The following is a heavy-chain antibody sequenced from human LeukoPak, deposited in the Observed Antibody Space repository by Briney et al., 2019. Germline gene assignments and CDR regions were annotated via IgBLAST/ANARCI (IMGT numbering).Heavy chain of an antibody. D-gene: IGHD2-21*02. CDR1: GFIFGDYA. V-gene: IGHV3-49*03. Sequence: PGRSLRLSCTASGFIFGDYAMSWFRQAPGKGLEWVGFIRRKAYSETTQYAASVKGRFTISRDDSKSIAYLQMNSLKTEDTAVYYCTRSDYDGGGDDAFDIWGQGTTVTVSS. CDR2: IRRKAYSETT. CDR3: TRSDYDGGGDDAFDI. J-gene: IGHJ3*02.